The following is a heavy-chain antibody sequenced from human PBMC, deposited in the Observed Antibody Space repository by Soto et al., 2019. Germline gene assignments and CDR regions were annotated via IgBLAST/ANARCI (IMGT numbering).Heavy chain of an antibody. CDR2: IIPIFGTA. CDR3: ASGPESIAAAYSSGAFDI. V-gene: IGHV1-69*13. CDR1: GGTFSSYA. J-gene: IGHJ3*02. Sequence: ASVKVSCKASGGTFSSYAISWVRQAPGQGLEWMGGIIPIFGTANYAQKFQGRVTITADESTSTAYMELSSLRSEDTAVYYCASGPESIAAAYSSGAFDIWGQGTMVTVSS. D-gene: IGHD6-13*01.